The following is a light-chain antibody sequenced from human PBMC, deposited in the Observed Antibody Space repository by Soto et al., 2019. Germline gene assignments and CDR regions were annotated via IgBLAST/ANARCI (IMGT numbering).Light chain of an antibody. V-gene: IGKV3-20*01. CDR3: QQYVTTPIT. J-gene: IGKJ5*01. Sequence: EIVLTQSPVTLSLSPGERVTLSCRASQTISSNYLAWYHQKPGQAPRLLIYGASSRATGIPDRISGSGSGTDFTLTITRVEPEDFAVYYCQQYVTTPITFGQGTRLEIK. CDR1: QTISSNY. CDR2: GAS.